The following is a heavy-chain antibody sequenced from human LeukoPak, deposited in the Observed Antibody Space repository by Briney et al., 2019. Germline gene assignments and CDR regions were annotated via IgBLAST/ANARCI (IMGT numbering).Heavy chain of an antibody. J-gene: IGHJ4*02. CDR3: ARVYCGGYCYSGNYFDY. Sequence: SVKVSCKASGGTFSSYAISWVRQAPGQGLEWMGGIIPIFGTANYAQKFQGRVTITADESTSTASMELSSLRSEDTAVYYCARVYCGGYCYSGNYFDYWGQGTLVTVSS. D-gene: IGHD2-21*02. V-gene: IGHV1-69*13. CDR2: IIPIFGTA. CDR1: GGTFSSYA.